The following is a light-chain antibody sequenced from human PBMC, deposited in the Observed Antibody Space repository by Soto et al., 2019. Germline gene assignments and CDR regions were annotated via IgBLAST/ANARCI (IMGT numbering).Light chain of an antibody. V-gene: IGLV2-14*01. J-gene: IGLJ7*01. Sequence: QSALTQPASVSGSPGQSITISCTGTNSDVGNYNFVSWYQQHPGKAPKLIIYEVSNRPSGVSNRFSGSKSGNTASLTISGLQAEDEADYYCSSYTSSSTLGVFGAGTQLTVL. CDR2: EVS. CDR3: SSYTSSSTLGV. CDR1: NSDVGNYNF.